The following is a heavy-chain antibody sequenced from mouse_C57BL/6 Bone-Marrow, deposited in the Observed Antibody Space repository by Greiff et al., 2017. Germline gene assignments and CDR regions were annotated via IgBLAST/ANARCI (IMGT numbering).Heavy chain of an antibody. V-gene: IGHV1-64*01. J-gene: IGHJ1*03. D-gene: IGHD1-1*01. CDR1: GYTFTSYW. CDR2: IHPNSGST. Sequence: QVQLQQPGAELVKPGASVKLSCKASGYTFTSYWMHWVKQRPGQGLEWIGMIHPNSGSTNYNEKFKSKATLTVDKSSSTAYMQLSSLTSEDSAVYYCARGIYYYGSSYWYFDVWGTGTTVTVSS. CDR3: ARGIYYYGSSYWYFDV.